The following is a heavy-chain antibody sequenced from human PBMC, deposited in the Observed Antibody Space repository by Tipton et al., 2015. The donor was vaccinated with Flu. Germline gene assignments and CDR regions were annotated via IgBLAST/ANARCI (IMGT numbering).Heavy chain of an antibody. CDR1: GGSISSGSYS. J-gene: IGHJ3*02. V-gene: IGHV4-61*02. D-gene: IGHD3-3*01. Sequence: TLSLTCTVSGGSISSGSYSWSWIRQPAGKGLEWIGRIYTSGRTNYNPSLESRVTISLDTSKNQFSLKLSSVTAADTAVYYCARGHSYDFWSGYYYDAFDIWGQGTMVTVSS. CDR2: IYTSGRT. CDR3: ARGHSYDFWSGYYYDAFDI.